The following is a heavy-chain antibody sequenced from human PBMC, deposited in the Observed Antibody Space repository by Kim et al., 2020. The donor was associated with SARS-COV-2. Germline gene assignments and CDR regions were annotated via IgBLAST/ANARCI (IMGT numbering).Heavy chain of an antibody. J-gene: IGHJ4*02. CDR2: ISSSGSYI. CDR3: ARDSIDY. CDR1: GFTFSSYS. V-gene: IGHV3-21*01. Sequence: GGSLRLSCAASGFTFSSYSMNWVRQAPGKGLEWVSSISSSGSYIYNADSVKGRFTISRDNAKNSLYLQMNSLRAEDTAVYYCARDSIDYWGQGTLVTVSS.